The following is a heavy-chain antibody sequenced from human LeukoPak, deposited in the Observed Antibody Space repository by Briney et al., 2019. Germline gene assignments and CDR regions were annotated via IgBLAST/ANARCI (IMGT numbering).Heavy chain of an antibody. CDR3: ARMVYAIAYYYGMDV. V-gene: IGHV1-69*13. J-gene: IGHJ6*02. CDR2: IIPIFGTA. CDR1: GGTFSSYA. Sequence: SVKVSCKASGGTFSSYAISWVRQAPGQGLEWMGGIIPIFGTANYAQKFQGRVTISADESTSTAYMELSSVRSEDTAVYYCARMVYAIAYYYGMDVWGQGTTVTVSS. D-gene: IGHD2-8*01.